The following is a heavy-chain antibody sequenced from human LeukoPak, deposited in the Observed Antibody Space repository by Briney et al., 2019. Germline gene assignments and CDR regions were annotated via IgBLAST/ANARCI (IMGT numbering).Heavy chain of an antibody. V-gene: IGHV1-18*01. D-gene: IGHD3-22*01. CDR1: GYTFTSYG. CDR2: ISAYNGNT. Sequence: ASVKVSCKASGYTFTSYGISWVRQAPGQGLEWMGWISAYNGNTNYAQKLQGRVTMTTDTSTSTAYMELRSLRSDDTAVYYCARDSSPDDSSGYFDYWGQGTLVTVSS. CDR3: ARDSSPDDSSGYFDY. J-gene: IGHJ4*02.